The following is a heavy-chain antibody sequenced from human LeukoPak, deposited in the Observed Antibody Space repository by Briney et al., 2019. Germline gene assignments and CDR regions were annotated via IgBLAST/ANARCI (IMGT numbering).Heavy chain of an antibody. V-gene: IGHV3-23*01. J-gene: IGHJ4*02. CDR2: ISGSGGST. Sequence: GSLRLSCEASGFTFSSYWMSWVRQAPGKGLEWVSAISGSGGSTYYADSVKGRFTISRDNSKNTLYLQMNSLRAEDTAVYYCAKSRGIGDSSGYYFRTYYFDYWGQGTLATVSS. D-gene: IGHD3-22*01. CDR1: GFTFSSYW. CDR3: AKSRGIGDSSGYYFRTYYFDY.